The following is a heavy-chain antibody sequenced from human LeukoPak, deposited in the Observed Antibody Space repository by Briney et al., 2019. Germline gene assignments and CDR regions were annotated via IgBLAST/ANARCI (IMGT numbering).Heavy chain of an antibody. CDR2: INPKSGDT. J-gene: IGHJ4*02. Sequence: GASVKVSCKASGFTFTSDDINWVRQATGQGLEWMGCINPKSGDTDYAQKFQGGVTMTKNTSISTAYMELSSLRFDDTAVYFCARGDDYYDVLTGYSPFASWGQGTLVTVSS. V-gene: IGHV1-8*01. D-gene: IGHD3-9*01. CDR3: ARGDDYYDVLTGYSPFAS. CDR1: GFTFTSDD.